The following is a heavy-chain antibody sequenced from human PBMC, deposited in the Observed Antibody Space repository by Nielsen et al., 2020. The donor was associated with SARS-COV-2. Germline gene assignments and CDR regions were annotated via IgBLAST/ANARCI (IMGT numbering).Heavy chain of an antibody. CDR3: ARERIVGATTGVPDY. J-gene: IGHJ4*02. CDR2: INPNSGGT. CDR1: GYTFTGYY. D-gene: IGHD1-26*01. V-gene: IGHV1-2*06. Sequence: ASVKVSCKASGYTFTGYYMHWVRQAPGQGLEWMGRINPNSGGTNYAQKFQGRVTMTRDTSISTAYMELSRLRSDDTAVYYCARERIVGATTGVPDYWGQGTLVTVSS.